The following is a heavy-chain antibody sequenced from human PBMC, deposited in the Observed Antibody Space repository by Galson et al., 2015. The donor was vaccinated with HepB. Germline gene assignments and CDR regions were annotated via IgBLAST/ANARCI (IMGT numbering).Heavy chain of an antibody. CDR3: ARGNRAARRRGFFWWFDP. CDR1: GGTFSSYA. Sequence: SVKVSCKASGGTFSSYAISWVRQAPGQGLEWMGGIIPIFGTANYAQKFQGRVTITADESTSTAYMELSSLRSEDTAVYYCARGNRAARRRGFFWWFDPRGQGTLVTVSS. V-gene: IGHV1-69*13. CDR2: IIPIFGTA. D-gene: IGHD6-6*01. J-gene: IGHJ5*02.